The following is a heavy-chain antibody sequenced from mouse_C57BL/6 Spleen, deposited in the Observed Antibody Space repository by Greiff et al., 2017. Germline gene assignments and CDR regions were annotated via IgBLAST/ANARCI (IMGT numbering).Heavy chain of an antibody. CDR2: IDPSDSET. V-gene: IGHV1-52*01. CDR3: AMRDYDYYYFDY. D-gene: IGHD2-4*01. J-gene: IGHJ2*01. Sequence: QVQLQQPGAELVRPGSSVKLSCKASGYTFTSYWMHWVKQRPIQGLEWIGNIDPSDSETHYNQKFKDKATLTVDKSSSTAYMQLSSLTSEDSAVYYCAMRDYDYYYFDYWGQGTTLTVSS. CDR1: GYTFTSYW.